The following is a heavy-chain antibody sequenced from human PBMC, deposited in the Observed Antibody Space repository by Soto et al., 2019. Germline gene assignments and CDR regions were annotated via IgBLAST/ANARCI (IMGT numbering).Heavy chain of an antibody. J-gene: IGHJ3*02. CDR1: GGSVSSGSHY. D-gene: IGHD5-18*01. CDR2: VYYSGTT. V-gene: IGHV4-61*01. Sequence: QVQLQESGPGLVKPSETLSLTCTVSGGSVSSGSHYWSWIRQPPGKGLEWFGYVYYSGTTNYNPHIKSRVTISLDTSRNQFSVKLSSVTAAYTAVYYCARDYRGYTTGYAFDIWGQGTMVTGSS. CDR3: ARDYRGYTTGYAFDI.